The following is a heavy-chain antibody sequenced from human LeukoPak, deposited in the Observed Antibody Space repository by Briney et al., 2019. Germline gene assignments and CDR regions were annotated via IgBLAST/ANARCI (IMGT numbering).Heavy chain of an antibody. V-gene: IGHV7-4-1*02. J-gene: IGHJ4*02. CDR3: AKWGCSGVNCYPFAY. CDR1: GYTFTSYA. Sequence: ASVKVSCKASGYTFTSYAMNWVRQAPGQGLEWMGWINTNTGNPTYAQGFTGRFVFSLDTSVSTAYLQISSLKAEDTAVYYCAKWGCSGVNCYPFAYWGQGTLVTVSS. D-gene: IGHD2-15*01. CDR2: INTNTGNP.